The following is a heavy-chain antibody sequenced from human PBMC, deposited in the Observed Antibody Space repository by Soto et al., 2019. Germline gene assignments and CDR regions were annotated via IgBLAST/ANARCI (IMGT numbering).Heavy chain of an antibody. D-gene: IGHD2-15*01. J-gene: IGHJ4*02. CDR2: INHSGST. V-gene: IGHV4-34*01. CDR1: GGSFSGYY. Sequence: TSETLSLTCAVYGGSFSGYYWSWIRQPPGKGLEWIGEINHSGSTNYNPSLKSRVTISVDTSKNQFSLKLSSVTAADTAVYYCATRPRYCSGGSCYGYYFDYWGQGTLVTVSS. CDR3: ATRPRYCSGGSCYGYYFDY.